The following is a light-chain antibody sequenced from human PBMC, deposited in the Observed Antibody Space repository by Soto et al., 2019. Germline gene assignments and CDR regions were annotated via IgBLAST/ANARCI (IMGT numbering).Light chain of an antibody. CDR3: QQYENIPT. J-gene: IGKJ5*01. CDR2: DAS. CDR1: QPISSW. Sequence: DIQRTQSPSTLSGCVGYRFTITCRARQPISSWLAWYQQKPGRAPKLLIYDASNLEAGVPSRFKVSGSGTDFTFTISRMKPEDIATDDCQQYENIPTFCQGTRLEIK. V-gene: IGKV1-33*01.